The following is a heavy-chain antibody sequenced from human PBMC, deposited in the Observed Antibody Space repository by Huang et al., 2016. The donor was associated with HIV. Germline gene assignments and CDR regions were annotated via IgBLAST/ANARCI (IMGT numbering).Heavy chain of an antibody. Sequence: QVQLHQWGAGLLKPSETLSLTCAVYNGSLSGYYWTWIRQSPGKGLEWVGDINQSRSTKYNPSLKRRAIISLDTSKNQFSLKVWSVTAADTAVYYCARGGSYFDFWGQGTLVTV. D-gene: IGHD1-1*01. J-gene: IGHJ4*02. CDR2: INQSRST. CDR1: NGSLSGYY. V-gene: IGHV4-34*01. CDR3: ARGGSYFDF.